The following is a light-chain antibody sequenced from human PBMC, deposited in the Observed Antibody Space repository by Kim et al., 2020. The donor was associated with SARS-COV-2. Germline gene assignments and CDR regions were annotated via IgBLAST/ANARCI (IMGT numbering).Light chain of an antibody. Sequence: QSALTQPASVSGSPGQSITISCTGTSSDVGGYNYVSWYQQHPGKAPKLMIYDVNNRPSGVSNRFSGSKSGNTASLTISGLQAEDEADYYCNSYTSSRTLVVFGGGTQLTVL. CDR3: NSYTSSRTLVV. J-gene: IGLJ7*01. CDR1: SSDVGGYNY. CDR2: DVN. V-gene: IGLV2-14*03.